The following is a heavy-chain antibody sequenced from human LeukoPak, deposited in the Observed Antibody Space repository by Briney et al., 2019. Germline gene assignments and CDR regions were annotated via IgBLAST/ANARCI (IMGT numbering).Heavy chain of an antibody. D-gene: IGHD2-2*01. Sequence: PGGSLRLSCAASGFNFSSYCMHWVRQAPGKGLVWVARIYSDGSSKYYADSVKGRFTISRDNTKNSLYLQMNSLGAEATAVYYCGRVGAHCSNPNCFDYFDYWGQGGLVTVSS. CDR1: GFNFSSYC. J-gene: IGHJ4*02. CDR3: GRVGAHCSNPNCFDYFDY. CDR2: IYSDGSSK. V-gene: IGHV3-74*01.